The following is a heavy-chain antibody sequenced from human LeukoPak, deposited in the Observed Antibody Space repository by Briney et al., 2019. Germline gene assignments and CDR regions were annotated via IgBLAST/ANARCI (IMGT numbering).Heavy chain of an antibody. CDR3: ARDIYDSSGSYVEYYFDY. CDR1: GYTFSTYY. V-gene: IGHV1-46*01. J-gene: IGHJ4*02. D-gene: IGHD3-22*01. Sequence: ASVKVSCKASGYTFSTYYMHWVRQAPGQGLEWMGIINPSGGSTSYAQKFQGRVTMTRDTSISTAYMELSRLRSDDTAVYYCARDIYDSSGSYVEYYFDYWGQGTLVTVSS. CDR2: INPSGGST.